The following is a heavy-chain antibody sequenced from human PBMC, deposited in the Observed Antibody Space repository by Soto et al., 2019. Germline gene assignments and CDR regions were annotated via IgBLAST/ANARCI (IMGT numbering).Heavy chain of an antibody. CDR1: GGSISSSSYY. J-gene: IGHJ6*03. Sequence: SETLSLTCTVSGGSISSSSYYWGWIRQPPGKGLEWIGSIYYSGSTYYNPSLKSRVTISVDTSKNQFSLKLSSVTAADTAVYYCARRRRAYYYYMDVWGKGTTVTVSS. V-gene: IGHV4-39*01. CDR2: IYYSGST. CDR3: ARRRRAYYYYMDV.